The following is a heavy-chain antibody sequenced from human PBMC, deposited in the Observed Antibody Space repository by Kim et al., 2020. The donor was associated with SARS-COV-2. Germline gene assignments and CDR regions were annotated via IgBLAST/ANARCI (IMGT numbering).Heavy chain of an antibody. J-gene: IGHJ4*02. Sequence: SETLSLTCTVSGGSISSSSYYWGWIRQPPGKGLEWIGSIYYSGSTYYNPSLKSRVTISVDTSKNQFSLKLSSVTAADTAVYYCARTRPTYSSGWYGPQFRYQYFDYWGQGTLVTVSS. CDR3: ARTRPTYSSGWYGPQFRYQYFDY. V-gene: IGHV4-39*01. D-gene: IGHD6-19*01. CDR1: GGSISSSSYY. CDR2: IYYSGST.